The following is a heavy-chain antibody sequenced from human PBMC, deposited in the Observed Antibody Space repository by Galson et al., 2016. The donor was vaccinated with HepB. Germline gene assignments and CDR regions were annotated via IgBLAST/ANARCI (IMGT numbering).Heavy chain of an antibody. CDR2: ITSNGDST. CDR1: GFTFSSYA. Sequence: SLRLSCAASGFTFSSYAMHWVRQAPGKGLEYVSGITSNGDSTYYADSVKGRFTISRDNSKNTLYLQMSSLSPEDTAVYCCVKSGTLILEGDSYYYMVVWGKGPSVTVSS. CDR3: VKSGTLILEGDSYYYMVV. V-gene: IGHV3-64D*06. J-gene: IGHJ6*03. D-gene: IGHD1-1*01.